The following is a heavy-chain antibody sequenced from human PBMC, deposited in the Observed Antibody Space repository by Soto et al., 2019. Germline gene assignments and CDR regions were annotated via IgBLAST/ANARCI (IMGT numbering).Heavy chain of an antibody. Sequence: ASVEVSCKASGGTFSSCAISWVRQAPGQGLEWMGIISPSDGSTTYAQKFQGRVTMTRDTSTSTVYTELSSLRSEDTAVYYCARDRRDGYNTFDYWGQGTLVTVSS. CDR3: ARDRRDGYNTFDY. V-gene: IGHV1-46*01. CDR2: ISPSDGST. CDR1: GGTFSSCA. D-gene: IGHD5-12*01. J-gene: IGHJ4*02.